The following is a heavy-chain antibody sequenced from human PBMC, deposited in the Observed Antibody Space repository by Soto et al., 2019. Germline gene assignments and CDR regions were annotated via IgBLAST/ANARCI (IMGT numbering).Heavy chain of an antibody. CDR2: IYPGDSDT. V-gene: IGHV5-51*01. CDR1: GYSFTSYW. J-gene: IGHJ4*02. D-gene: IGHD1-26*01. CDR3: TRKQWELLSPFDY. Sequence: GESLKISCKGSGYSFTSYWIGWVRQMPGKGLEWMGIIYPGDSDTRYSPSFQGQVTISADKSITTAYLQWNSLKASDTAMYYCTRKQWELLSPFDYWGQGTLVTVS.